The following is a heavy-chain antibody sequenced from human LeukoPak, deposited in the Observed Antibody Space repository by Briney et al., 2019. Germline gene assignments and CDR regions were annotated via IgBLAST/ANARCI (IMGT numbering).Heavy chain of an antibody. J-gene: IGHJ4*02. CDR1: GFTFSSYA. V-gene: IGHV3-30*04. D-gene: IGHD3-10*01. CDR3: ASGSHGSGGIDY. CDR2: ISYDGSNK. Sequence: SGGSLRLSCAASGFTFSSYAMHWVRQAPGKGLEWVAVISYDGSNKYYADSVKGRFTISRDNSKNTLYLQMNSLRAEDMAVYYCASGSHGSGGIDYWGQGTLVTVSS.